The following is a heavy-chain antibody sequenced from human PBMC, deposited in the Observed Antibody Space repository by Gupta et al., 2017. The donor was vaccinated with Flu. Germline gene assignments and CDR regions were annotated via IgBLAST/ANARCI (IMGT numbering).Heavy chain of an antibody. J-gene: IGHJ1*01. D-gene: IGHD3-9*01. CDR3: ARDFDWAFQH. CDR2: IGSGGNT. Sequence: VQLVESGGDLVQPGGSLSLSCAASGVTLSDCHRSWVRQAPGRGLEWLSYIGSGGNTDYAESVRGRFTISRDNAKNTLYLQMNNLRDEDTAVYYCARDFDWAFQHWGQGILVTVSS. V-gene: IGHV3-11*06. CDR1: GVTLSDCH.